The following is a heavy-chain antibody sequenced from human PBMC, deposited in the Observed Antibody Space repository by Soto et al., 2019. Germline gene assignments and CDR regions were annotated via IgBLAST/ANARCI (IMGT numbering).Heavy chain of an antibody. D-gene: IGHD6-13*01. CDR1: GGSISSYY. Sequence: SETLSLTCTVSGGSISSYYWSWIRQPPGKGLEWIGYIYYSGSTNYNPSLKSRVTISVDTSKNQFSLKLSSVTAADTAVYYCARLRYSSSWYYFDYWGQGTLVTVSS. CDR3: ARLRYSSSWYYFDY. J-gene: IGHJ4*02. V-gene: IGHV4-59*08. CDR2: IYYSGST.